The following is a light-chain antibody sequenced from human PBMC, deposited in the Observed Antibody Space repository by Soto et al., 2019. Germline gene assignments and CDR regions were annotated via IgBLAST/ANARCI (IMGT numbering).Light chain of an antibody. V-gene: IGKV1-5*03. CDR1: QSISSW. CDR2: KAS. CDR3: QQYKSYPWT. Sequence: DNHMTQSPSTLSASVGXRVTITCRASQSISSWLAWYQQKPGKAPNLLIYKASSLRSGVPSRFSGSGSGTEFTLTISSLQPDDSATYYCQQYKSYPWTFGQGTKVDIK. J-gene: IGKJ1*01.